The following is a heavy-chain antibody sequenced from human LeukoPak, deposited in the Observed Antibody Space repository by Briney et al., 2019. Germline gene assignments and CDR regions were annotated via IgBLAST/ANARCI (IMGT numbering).Heavy chain of an antibody. Sequence: PSETLSLTCTVSGGSISSYYWSWIRQPPGKGLEWIGYIYYSGGTNYNPSLKSRVTISVDTSKNQFSLKLSSVTAADTAVYYCARDTTGRWFDPWGQGTLVTVSS. CDR2: IYYSGGT. CDR3: ARDTTGRWFDP. CDR1: GGSISSYY. D-gene: IGHD4-17*01. V-gene: IGHV4-59*01. J-gene: IGHJ5*02.